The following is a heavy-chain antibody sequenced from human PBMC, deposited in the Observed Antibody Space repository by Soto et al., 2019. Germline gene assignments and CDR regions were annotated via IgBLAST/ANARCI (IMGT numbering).Heavy chain of an antibody. J-gene: IGHJ6*02. CDR1: GFTFSSYS. D-gene: IGHD5-18*01. V-gene: IGHV3-48*02. CDR3: TRGGYSYPHYGMDV. CDR2: ISSSSSTI. Sequence: EVQLVESGGGLVQPGGSLRLSCAASGFTFSSYSMNWVRQAPGKGLEWVSYISSSSSTIYYADSVKGRFTISRDNAKNSLYLQMNSLRDEDTAVYYCTRGGYSYPHYGMDVWGQGTTVTVSS.